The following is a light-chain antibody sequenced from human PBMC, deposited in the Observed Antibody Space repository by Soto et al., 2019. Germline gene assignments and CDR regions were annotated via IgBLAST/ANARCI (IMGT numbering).Light chain of an antibody. CDR1: SSDVGAYNF. J-gene: IGLJ1*01. Sequence: QSALTQPASVSRSPGQSITISCTGSSSDVGAYNFVSWYQHHPGRAPKLILYEVTTRPSGVSSRFSGSKSGNTASLTISGLQADDEATYYCSSYTSTNTPYVFGTGTKLTVL. V-gene: IGLV2-14*01. CDR3: SSYTSTNTPYV. CDR2: EVT.